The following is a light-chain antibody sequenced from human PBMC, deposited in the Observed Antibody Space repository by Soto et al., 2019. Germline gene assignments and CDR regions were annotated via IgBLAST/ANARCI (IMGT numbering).Light chain of an antibody. J-gene: IGKJ1*01. CDR1: QSLIYDDGDAY. CDR3: QQYGGSPPWT. Sequence: DVLMTQSPLSLPVTLGQPATISCRSSQSLIYDDGDAYLNWFQQRPGQSPRRLIYMVSKRDSGVPDRFSGSGSGTDFTLTISRLEPEDFAVYYCQQYGGSPPWTFGQGTKVDIK. V-gene: IGKV2-30*01. CDR2: MVS.